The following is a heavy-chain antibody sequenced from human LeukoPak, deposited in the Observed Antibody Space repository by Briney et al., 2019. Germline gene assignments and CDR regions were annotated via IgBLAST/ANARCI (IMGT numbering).Heavy chain of an antibody. CDR1: GFTFSSYW. J-gene: IGHJ3*02. Sequence: PGGSLRLSCAASGFTFSSYWMGWVRQAPGKGLEWVANIKQDGSEKYYVDSVKGRFTISRDNAKNSLYLQMNSLRAEDTAVYYCASVTKSDAFDIWGQGTMVTVSS. CDR2: IKQDGSEK. V-gene: IGHV3-7*01. D-gene: IGHD4-17*01. CDR3: ASVTKSDAFDI.